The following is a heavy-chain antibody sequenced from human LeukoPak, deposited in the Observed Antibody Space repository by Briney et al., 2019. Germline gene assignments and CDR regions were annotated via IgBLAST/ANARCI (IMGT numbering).Heavy chain of an antibody. J-gene: IGHJ4*02. CDR2: IYYSGST. CDR1: GGSISSYY. D-gene: IGHD3-22*01. CDR3: AREVVGSKVFDY. V-gene: IGHV4-59*01. Sequence: SETLSLTCTVSGGSISSYYWSWIRQPPGKGLEWIGYIYYSGSTNYNPSLKSRVTISVDTSKNQFSLKLSSVTAADTAVYYFAREVVGSKVFDYSGQGTLVTVSS.